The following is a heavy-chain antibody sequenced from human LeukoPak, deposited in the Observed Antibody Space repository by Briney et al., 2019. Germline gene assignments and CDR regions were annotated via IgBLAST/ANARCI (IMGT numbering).Heavy chain of an antibody. D-gene: IGHD1-14*01. CDR1: GFIFTTYW. CDR3: AREVRSLDA. CDR2: IKQDGTEK. J-gene: IGHJ6*03. Sequence: GGSLRLSCAASGFIFTTYWMSWVRQAPGKGLEWVANIKQDGTEKYYVESVKGRFTISRDNSKNTLYLQMNSLRAEDTAVYSCAREVRSLDAWGKGTTVTVSS. V-gene: IGHV3-7*01.